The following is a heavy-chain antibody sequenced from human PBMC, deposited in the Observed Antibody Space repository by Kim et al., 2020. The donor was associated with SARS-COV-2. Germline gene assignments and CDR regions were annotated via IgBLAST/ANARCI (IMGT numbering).Heavy chain of an antibody. D-gene: IGHD1-1*01. J-gene: IGHJ4*02. CDR2: INPNSGGT. CDR3: ARVTTGTEENFDY. Sequence: ASVKVSCKASGYTFTGYYMHWVRQAPGQGLEWMGWINPNSGGTNYAQKFQGRVTMTRDTSISTAYMELSRLRSDDTAVYYCARVTTGTEENFDYWGQGTLVTVSS. CDR1: GYTFTGYY. V-gene: IGHV1-2*02.